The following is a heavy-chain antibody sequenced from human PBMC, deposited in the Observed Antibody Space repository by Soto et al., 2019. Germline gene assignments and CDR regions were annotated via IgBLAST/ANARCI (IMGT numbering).Heavy chain of an antibody. Sequence: PGESLKISCKGSGYSFTSYWISWVRQMPGKGLEWMGRIDPSDSYTNYSPSFQGHVTISADKSISTAYLQWSSLKASDTAVYYCARVARPSYYYGMDVWGQGTTVTVSS. J-gene: IGHJ6*02. V-gene: IGHV5-10-1*01. D-gene: IGHD6-6*01. CDR3: ARVARPSYYYGMDV. CDR2: IDPSDSYT. CDR1: GYSFTSYW.